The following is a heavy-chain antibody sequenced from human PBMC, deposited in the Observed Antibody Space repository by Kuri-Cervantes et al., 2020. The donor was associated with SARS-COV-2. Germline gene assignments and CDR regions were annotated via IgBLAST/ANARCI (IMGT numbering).Heavy chain of an antibody. J-gene: IGHJ3*02. V-gene: IGHV1-46*01. CDR1: GYTFTSYY. CDR3: ARADIVVVVAAGGAFDI. D-gene: IGHD2-15*01. Sequence: ASVKVSCKASGYTFTSYYMHWVRQAPGQGLEWMGIINPNGGSTSYAQKFQGRVTMTRDTSTSTVYMELSSLRSEDTAVYYCARADIVVVVAAGGAFDIRGQGTMVTVSS. CDR2: INPNGGST.